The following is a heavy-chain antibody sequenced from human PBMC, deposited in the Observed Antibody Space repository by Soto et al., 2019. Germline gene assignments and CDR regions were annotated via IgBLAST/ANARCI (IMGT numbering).Heavy chain of an antibody. D-gene: IGHD2-2*01. J-gene: IGHJ4*02. V-gene: IGHV1-69*13. CDR2: IIPIFGTA. CDR1: GGTFSSYA. Sequence: SVKVSCKASGGTFSSYAISWVRQAPGQGLEWMGGIIPIFGTANYAQKFQGRVTMTADESTSTAYMELRSLRSDDTAVYYCARFPGSYCSSTSCYAGYFDYWGQGTLVTVSS. CDR3: ARFPGSYCSSTSCYAGYFDY.